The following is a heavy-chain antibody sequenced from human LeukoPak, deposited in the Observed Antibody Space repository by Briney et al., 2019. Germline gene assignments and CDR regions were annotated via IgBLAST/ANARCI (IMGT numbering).Heavy chain of an antibody. D-gene: IGHD3-3*01. J-gene: IGHJ5*02. CDR1: GYTFTSYY. CDR2: INPSGGST. Sequence: ASVKVSCKASGYTFTSYYMHWVRQATGQGLEWMGIINPSGGSTTYAQKFQGRVTVTRDTSTSTVYMELSSLRSEDTAVYYCARAYYDFWSGYWSYNWFDPWGQGTLVTVSS. V-gene: IGHV1-46*03. CDR3: ARAYYDFWSGYWSYNWFDP.